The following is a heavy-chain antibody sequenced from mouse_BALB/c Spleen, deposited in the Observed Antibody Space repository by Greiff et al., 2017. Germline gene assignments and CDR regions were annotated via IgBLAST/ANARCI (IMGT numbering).Heavy chain of an antibody. V-gene: IGHV3-2*02. D-gene: IGHD1-1*01. CDR2: ISYSGST. CDR3: ARNGYYYGSSSAWFAY. Sequence: EVKLMESGPGLVKPSQSLSLTCTVTGYSITSDYAWNWIRQFPGTKLEWMGYISYSGSTSYNPSLKSRISITRDTSKNQFFLQLNSVTTEDTATYYCARNGYYYGSSSAWFAYWGQGTLVTVSA. CDR1: GYSITSDYA. J-gene: IGHJ3*01.